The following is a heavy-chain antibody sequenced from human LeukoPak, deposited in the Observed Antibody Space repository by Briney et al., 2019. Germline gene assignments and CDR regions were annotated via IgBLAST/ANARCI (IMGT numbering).Heavy chain of an antibody. CDR1: GFTFSAHY. J-gene: IGHJ5*02. Sequence: GGSLRLSCAASGFTFSAHYMDWVRQAPGKGLEWVSSISGSSSYIYYADSVKGRFTISRDNAKNSLYLQMNSLRAEDTAVYYCARDVYYYDSSGFDPWGQGTLVTVSS. CDR2: ISGSSSYI. CDR3: ARDVYYYDSSGFDP. D-gene: IGHD3-22*01. V-gene: IGHV3-21*01.